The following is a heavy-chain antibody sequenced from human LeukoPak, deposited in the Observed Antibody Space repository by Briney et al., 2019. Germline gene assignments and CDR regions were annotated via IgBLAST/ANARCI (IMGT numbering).Heavy chain of an antibody. CDR2: ISGSGSST. CDR1: GITFSSYG. D-gene: IGHD3-10*01. J-gene: IGHJ4*02. CDR3: AKDYITMVRGVIPALDY. V-gene: IGHV3-23*01. Sequence: PGGSLRLSCAASGITFSSYGMSWVRQAPGKGLEWVSGISGSGSSTYYADSVKGRFTISRDNSKNTLYLQMNSLRAADTALYYCAKDYITMVRGVIPALDYWGQGTLVTVSS.